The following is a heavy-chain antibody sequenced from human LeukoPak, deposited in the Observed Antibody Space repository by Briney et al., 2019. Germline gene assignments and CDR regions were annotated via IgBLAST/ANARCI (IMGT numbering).Heavy chain of an antibody. V-gene: IGHV3-48*03. J-gene: IGHJ3*02. CDR3: ARVSSSREHAFDI. CDR1: GFTFSSYE. D-gene: IGHD1-1*01. CDR2: ISSSGSTI. Sequence: GGSQRLSCAASGFTFSSYEMNWVRQAPGKGLEWVSYISSSGSTIYYADSVKGRFTISRDNAKNSLYLQMNSLRAEDTAVYYCARVSSSREHAFDIWGQGTMVTVSS.